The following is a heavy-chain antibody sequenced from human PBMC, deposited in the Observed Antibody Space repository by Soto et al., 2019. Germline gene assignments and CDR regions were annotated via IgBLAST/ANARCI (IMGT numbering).Heavy chain of an antibody. D-gene: IGHD5-12*01. J-gene: IGHJ4*01. V-gene: IGHV1-69*01. CDR1: GGGNLRDYR. Sequence: QVQLVQSGAEVKEPGSSVKVSCKASGGGNLRDYRTTWVRRAPGQGLEWMGGIIPKLGSANYAQNFQGRVTVTADESTNTVNMKLRSMISDDTAVYYGARGDDGYNFGAVYWGHGTPVTVSS. CDR3: ARGDDGYNFGAVY. CDR2: IIPKLGSA.